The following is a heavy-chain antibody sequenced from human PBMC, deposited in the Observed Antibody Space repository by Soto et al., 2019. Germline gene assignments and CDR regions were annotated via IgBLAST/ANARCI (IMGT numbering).Heavy chain of an antibody. CDR3: ARSALGYCSGGSCYGAWFDP. J-gene: IGHJ5*02. CDR2: IYHSGST. Sequence: PSETLSLTCAVSGGSISSGGYSWSWIRQPPGKGLEWIGYIYHSGSTYYNPSLKSRVTISVDRSKNQFSLKLSSVTAADTAVYYCARSALGYCSGGSCYGAWFDPWGQGTLVTVS. V-gene: IGHV4-30-2*01. D-gene: IGHD2-15*01. CDR1: GGSISSGGYS.